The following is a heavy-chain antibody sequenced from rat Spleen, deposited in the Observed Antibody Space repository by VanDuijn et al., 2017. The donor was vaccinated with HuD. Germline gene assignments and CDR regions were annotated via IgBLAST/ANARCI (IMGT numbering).Heavy chain of an antibody. D-gene: IGHD1-11*01. J-gene: IGHJ3*01. CDR3: ARYTEGIFAY. CDR1: GYSITSNY. CDR2: ISYSGST. Sequence: EVQLQESGPGLVKPSQSLSLTCSVTGYSITSNYWGWIRKFPGNKMEWMGYISYSGSTSYNPSLKSRISITRDTSKNQFFLQLNSVTTEETATYYCARYTEGIFAYWGQGTLVTVSS. V-gene: IGHV3-1*01.